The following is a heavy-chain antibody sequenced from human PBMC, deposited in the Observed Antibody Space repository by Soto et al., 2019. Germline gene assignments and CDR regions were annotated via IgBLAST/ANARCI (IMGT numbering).Heavy chain of an antibody. CDR1: GFTVISAS. Sequence: GSLRVSGPASGFTVISASVNWVRQAPGKGLEWVSLISNSGSDIYYADSLKGRFTISRDNAKSSLFLQMNNLRAEDTAVYYCARGVKGYSYGLYYFDNWGQGTMVTVSS. V-gene: IGHV3-21*01. D-gene: IGHD5-18*01. CDR3: ARGVKGYSYGLYYFDN. CDR2: ISNSGSDI. J-gene: IGHJ4*02.